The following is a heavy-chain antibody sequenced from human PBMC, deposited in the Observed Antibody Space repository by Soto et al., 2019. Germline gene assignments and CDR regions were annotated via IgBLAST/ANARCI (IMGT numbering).Heavy chain of an antibody. CDR3: TADTLNWNDRYGMDV. CDR2: IKSKTDGGTT. Sequence: PGGSLRLSCAASGFTFSNAWMNWVRQAPGKGLEWVGRIKSKTDGGTTDYAAPVKGRFTISRDDSKNTLYLQMNSLKTEDTAVYYCTADTLNWNDRYGMDVWGQGTTVTVSS. V-gene: IGHV3-15*07. D-gene: IGHD1-1*01. CDR1: GFTFSNAW. J-gene: IGHJ6*02.